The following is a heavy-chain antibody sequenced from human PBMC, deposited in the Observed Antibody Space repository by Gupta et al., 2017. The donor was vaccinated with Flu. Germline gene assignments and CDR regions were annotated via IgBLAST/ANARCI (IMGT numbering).Heavy chain of an antibody. Sequence: SGFTFSGSTMHWVRQASGKGLEWVTRIRSKANSYATVYAASVKGRFTISRDDSKNTAYLQMNSLQTDDTAVYYCARGMDGGWFDPRGQGTLVTVSS. J-gene: IGHJ5*02. CDR2: IRSKANSYAT. CDR3: ARGMDGGWFDP. V-gene: IGHV3-73*01. CDR1: GFTFSGST. D-gene: IGHD3/OR15-3a*01.